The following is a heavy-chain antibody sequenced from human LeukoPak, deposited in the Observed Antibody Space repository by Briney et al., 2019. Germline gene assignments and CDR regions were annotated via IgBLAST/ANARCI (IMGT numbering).Heavy chain of an antibody. CDR1: GYTLTSYG. V-gene: IGHV1-18*01. Sequence: AAVKVSCKPSGYTLTSYGISWVRQAPRQGRKWMGWISAYNGNTNYAQKLQGRVTMTTDTSTSTAYMELRSLRSDDTAVYYCARSASMVGLGVTYYYYYGMDVWGQGTTVTVSS. D-gene: IGHD3-10*02. J-gene: IGHJ6*02. CDR2: ISAYNGNT. CDR3: ARSASMVGLGVTYYYYYGMDV.